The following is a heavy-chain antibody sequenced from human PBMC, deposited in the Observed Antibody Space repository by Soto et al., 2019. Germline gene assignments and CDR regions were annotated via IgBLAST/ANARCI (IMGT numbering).Heavy chain of an antibody. CDR1: GGSFSGYY. Sequence: SETLSLTCAVYGGSFSGYYWSWIRQPPGKGLEWIGEINHSGSTNYNPSLKSRVTISVDTSKNQFSLKLSSVTAADTAVYYCARGRDTMVRGVIFYRSYYFDYWGQGTLVTVSS. J-gene: IGHJ4*02. CDR2: INHSGST. D-gene: IGHD3-10*01. V-gene: IGHV4-34*01. CDR3: ARGRDTMVRGVIFYRSYYFDY.